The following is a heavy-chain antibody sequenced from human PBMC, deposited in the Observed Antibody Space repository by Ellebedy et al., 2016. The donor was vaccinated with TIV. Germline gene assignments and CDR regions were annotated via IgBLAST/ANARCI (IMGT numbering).Heavy chain of an antibody. CDR1: GFMFKRFG. Sequence: GGSLRLSXATSGFMFKRFGIHWVRQAPGKGLEWVAVISYDGRDRNYADSVKGRFTISRDNSNDTVYLEMRSLRTEDTAVYHCAKSFGIVTPYFYYMDVWGRGTTVSVSS. CDR2: ISYDGRDR. D-gene: IGHD3-16*02. CDR3: AKSFGIVTPYFYYMDV. J-gene: IGHJ6*03. V-gene: IGHV3-30*18.